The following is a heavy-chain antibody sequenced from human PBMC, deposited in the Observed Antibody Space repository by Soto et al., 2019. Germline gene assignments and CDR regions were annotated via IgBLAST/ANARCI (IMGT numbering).Heavy chain of an antibody. V-gene: IGHV1-69*13. J-gene: IGHJ4*02. CDR2: IIPIFGTA. CDR1: GGTFSSYA. CDR3: ARTGEQQLDSHYFDY. Sequence: ASVKVSCKASGGTFSSYAISWVRQAPGQGLEWMGGIIPIFGTANYAQKFQGRVTITADESTSTAYMELSSLRSEDTAVYYCARTGEQQLDSHYFDYWGQGTLVTVSS. D-gene: IGHD6-13*01.